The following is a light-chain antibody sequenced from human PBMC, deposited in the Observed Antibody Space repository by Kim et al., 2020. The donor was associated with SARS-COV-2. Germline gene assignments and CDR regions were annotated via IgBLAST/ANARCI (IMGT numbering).Light chain of an antibody. CDR2: DVD. V-gene: IGLV2-14*03. Sequence: QSVVTQPASVSGSPGQSITISCTGTSSDVGGFKYVSWYQQHPDKAPKLMIFDVDKRPSGVSDRFSASKSGNTASLTISGLQAEDEAEYYCSSYARSSTLFGGGTKVTVL. CDR3: SSYARSSTL. CDR1: SSDVGGFKY. J-gene: IGLJ2*01.